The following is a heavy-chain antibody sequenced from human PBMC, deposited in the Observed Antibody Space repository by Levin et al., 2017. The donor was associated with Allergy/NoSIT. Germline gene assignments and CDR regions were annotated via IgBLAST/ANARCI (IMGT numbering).Heavy chain of an antibody. CDR2: IIPIFGTA. CDR1: GGTFSSYA. Sequence: SVKVSCKASGGTFSSYAISWVRQAPGQGLEWMGGIIPIFGTANYAQKFQGRVTITADESTSTAYMELSSLRSEDTAVYYCAGGGFGGIPIAAAVGAFDIWGQGTMVTVSS. J-gene: IGHJ3*02. D-gene: IGHD6-13*01. CDR3: AGGGFGGIPIAAAVGAFDI. V-gene: IGHV1-69*13.